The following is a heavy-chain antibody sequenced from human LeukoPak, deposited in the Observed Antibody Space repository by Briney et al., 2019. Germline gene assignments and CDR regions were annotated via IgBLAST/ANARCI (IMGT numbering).Heavy chain of an antibody. D-gene: IGHD2-2*01. J-gene: IGHJ4*02. V-gene: IGHV3-11*01. CDR3: ARDLNAVVPAAMSYLDFDY. Sequence: GGSLRLSCAASGFTFSDYYMSWIRQAPGKGLEWVSYISSSGSTIYYADSVKGRFTISRDNAKNSLYLQMNSLRAEDTAVYYCARDLNAVVPAAMSYLDFDYWGQGTLVTVSS. CDR2: ISSSGSTI. CDR1: GFTFSDYY.